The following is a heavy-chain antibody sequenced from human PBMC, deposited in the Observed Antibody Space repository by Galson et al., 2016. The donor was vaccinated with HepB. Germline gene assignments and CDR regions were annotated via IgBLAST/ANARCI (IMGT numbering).Heavy chain of an antibody. CDR2: IWFDGNNK. D-gene: IGHD2-15*01. CDR1: GFTFSDYG. J-gene: IGHJ4*02. V-gene: IGHV3-33*01. Sequence: SLRLSCAASGFTFSDYGMQWVRQAPGKGLEWVTLIWFDGNNKYYADSVKGRFTVSRDNSMNTLYLQMNSLRAEDTAVYYCAREICATDTCYSDYWGQGTLVSVSS. CDR3: AREICATDTCYSDY.